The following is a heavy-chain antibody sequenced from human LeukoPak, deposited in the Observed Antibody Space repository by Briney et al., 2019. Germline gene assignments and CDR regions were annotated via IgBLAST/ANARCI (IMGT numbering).Heavy chain of an antibody. D-gene: IGHD3-16*01. J-gene: IGHJ4*02. Sequence: GGSLRLSCAASGFTSSSYAMHWVRQAPGKGLEWVAVISYDGSNKYYADSVKGRFTISRDNSKNTLYLQMNSLRAEDTAVYYCARHDYDYVRGSYIFDFWGQGTLVTVSS. CDR3: ARHDYDYVRGSYIFDF. V-gene: IGHV3-30*04. CDR2: ISYDGSNK. CDR1: GFTSSSYA.